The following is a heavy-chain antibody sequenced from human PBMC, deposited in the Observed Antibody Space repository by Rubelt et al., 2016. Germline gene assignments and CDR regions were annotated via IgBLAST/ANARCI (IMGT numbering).Heavy chain of an antibody. CDR2: IDHSGST. CDR1: GGSFSGYY. D-gene: IGHD3-10*01. J-gene: IGHJ4*02. V-gene: IGHV4-34*01. Sequence: QVQLQQWGAGLLKPSETLSLTCAVSGGSFSGYYWSWIRQPPGKGLEWIGEIDHSGSTNYNPSLKSRVTISVDTSKHQFSLKLSSVTAADTAVYYCARGHYYGSGSYSRYWGQGTLVTVSS. CDR3: ARGHYYGSGSYSRY.